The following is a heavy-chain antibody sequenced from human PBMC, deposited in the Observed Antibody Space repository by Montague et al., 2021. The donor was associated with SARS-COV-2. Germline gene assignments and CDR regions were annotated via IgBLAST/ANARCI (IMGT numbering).Heavy chain of an antibody. Sequence: SETLSLTCVVSGGSISSINWWSWVRQPPGKGLEWIGEIYHSGSTNYNPSLKSRVIISVDKSKNQFSLKLSSVTAADTAVYYCARTGYSSGWRSFDYWGQRTLVTVSS. CDR2: IYHSGST. J-gene: IGHJ4*02. D-gene: IGHD6-19*01. V-gene: IGHV4-4*02. CDR3: ARTGYSSGWRSFDY. CDR1: GGSISSINW.